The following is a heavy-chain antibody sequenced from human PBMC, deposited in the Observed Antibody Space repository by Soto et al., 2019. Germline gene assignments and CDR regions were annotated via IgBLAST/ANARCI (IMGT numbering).Heavy chain of an antibody. CDR1: GYTFPNYG. D-gene: IGHD2-21*02. J-gene: IGHJ1*01. CDR2: ISAYNGNT. CDR3: ASDVFSYCGSDCYPGYFHH. V-gene: IGHV1-18*04. Sequence: QVQLVQSGVEVKKPGASVKVSCKASGYTFPNYGINCVRQAPGQGLEWMGWISAYNGNTDYAQKLQGRVTMTTDTTTTTAYMEVTDLRSDDRAVYFCASDVFSYCGSDCYPGYFHHWGQGALVIVSS.